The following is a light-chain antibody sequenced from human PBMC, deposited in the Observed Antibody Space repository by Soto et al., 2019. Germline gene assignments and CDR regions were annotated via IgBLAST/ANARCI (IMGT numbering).Light chain of an antibody. CDR2: DAS. J-gene: IGKJ1*01. V-gene: IGKV1-5*01. CDR1: QSISSW. CDR3: QQYNSYSPRT. Sequence: DIQTTQSPSTLSASVGDRVTITCRASQSISSWLAWYQQKPGKAPKLLIYDASSLESGVPSRFSGSGSGTEFTLTISSLQPDDFATYYCQQYNSYSPRTFGQGTKVDIK.